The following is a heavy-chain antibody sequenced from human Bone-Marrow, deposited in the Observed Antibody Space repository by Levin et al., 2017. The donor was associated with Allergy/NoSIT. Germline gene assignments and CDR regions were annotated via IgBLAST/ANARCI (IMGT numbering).Heavy chain of an antibody. J-gene: IGHJ4*02. D-gene: IGHD4-17*01. CDR1: GFTFSSYS. Sequence: LSLTCAASGFTFSSYSMNWVRQAPGKGLEWVSSISSSSSYIYYADSVKGRFTISRDNAKNSLYLQMNSLRAEDTAVYYCARDGDYGDFPFDYWGQGTLVTVSS. CDR2: ISSSSSYI. V-gene: IGHV3-21*01. CDR3: ARDGDYGDFPFDY.